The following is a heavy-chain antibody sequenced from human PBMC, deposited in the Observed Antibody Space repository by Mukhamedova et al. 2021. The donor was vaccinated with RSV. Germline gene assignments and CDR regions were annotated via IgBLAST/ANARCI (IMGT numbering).Heavy chain of an antibody. Sequence: GRQVPGKGLEWVSRINGFGTITMVADSLRGRFTISRDNAKNTLYLQMNGLRDEDTAVYYCAREGQLVCLVFDFWGQGARVTVSS. D-gene: IGHD6-6*01. J-gene: IGHJ4*02. CDR2: INGFGTIT. V-gene: IGHV3-74*03. CDR3: AREGQLVCLVFDF.